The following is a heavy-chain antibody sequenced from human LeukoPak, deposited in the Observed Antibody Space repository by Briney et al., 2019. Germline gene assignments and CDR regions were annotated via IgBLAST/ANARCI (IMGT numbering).Heavy chain of an antibody. V-gene: IGHV1-3*01. J-gene: IGHJ4*02. CDR2: INAGNGNT. CDR3: ARAGDIVATTDFDY. CDR1: GYTFTSYA. D-gene: IGHD5-12*01. Sequence: ASVKVSCKASGYTFTSYAMHWVRQAPGQRLEWMGWINAGNGNTKYSQEFQGRVTITRDTSASTAYMELSSLRSEDTAVYYCARAGDIVATTDFDYWGQGTLVTVSS.